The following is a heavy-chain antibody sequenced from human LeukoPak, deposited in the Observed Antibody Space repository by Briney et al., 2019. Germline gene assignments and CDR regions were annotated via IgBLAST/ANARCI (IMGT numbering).Heavy chain of an antibody. CDR3: ARDGCGGSCFHYYYYYMDV. V-gene: IGHV4-34*01. D-gene: IGHD2-15*01. J-gene: IGHJ6*03. CDR2: INHSGST. Sequence: SETLSLTCAVYGGSFSGYYWSWIRQPPGKGLEWGGEINHSGSTNYNPSLKSRVTISVDTSKNQFSLKLSSVTAADTAVYYCARDGCGGSCFHYYYYYMDVWGKGTTVTISS. CDR1: GGSFSGYY.